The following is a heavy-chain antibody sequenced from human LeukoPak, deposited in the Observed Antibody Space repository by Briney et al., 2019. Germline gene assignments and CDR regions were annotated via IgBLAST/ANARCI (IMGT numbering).Heavy chain of an antibody. J-gene: IGHJ5*02. CDR2: ISGSGGST. CDR1: GFTFSSYA. V-gene: IGHV3-23*01. CDR3: AKARYYYDNSGYFIGGRHRDGWFDP. D-gene: IGHD3-22*01. Sequence: GGSLRLSCAASGFTFSSYAMSWVRQAPGKGLEWVSAISGSGGSTYYADSVKGRFTISRDNSKNTLYLQMNSVRAEDTAVYYCAKARYYYDNSGYFIGGRHRDGWFDPWGQGTLVTVSS.